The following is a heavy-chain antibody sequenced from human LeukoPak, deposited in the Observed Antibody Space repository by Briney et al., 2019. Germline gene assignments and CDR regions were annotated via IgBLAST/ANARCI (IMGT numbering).Heavy chain of an antibody. CDR1: GFTFSSYS. D-gene: IGHD3-22*01. Sequence: GGSLRLPCAASGFTFSSYSMNWVRQAPGKGLEWVSSISSSSSYIYYADSVKGRFTISRDNAKNSLYLQMNSLRAEDTAVYYCARGRGNYYDSSGYLGLTDFDYWGQGTLVTVSS. CDR3: ARGRGNYYDSSGYLGLTDFDY. CDR2: ISSSSSYI. J-gene: IGHJ4*02. V-gene: IGHV3-21*01.